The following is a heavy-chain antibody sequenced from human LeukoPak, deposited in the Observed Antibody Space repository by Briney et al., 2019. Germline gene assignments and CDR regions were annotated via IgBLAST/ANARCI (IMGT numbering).Heavy chain of an antibody. CDR2: IYYSGST. CDR3: ARRYYDFWSGH. D-gene: IGHD3-3*01. Sequence: PSETLSLTCTVSGGSISSSSYYWGWIRQPPGKGLEWIGSIYYSGSTYYNPSLRSRVTISVDTSKNQFSLKLSSVTAADTAVYYCARRYYDFWSGHWGQGTLVTGSS. CDR1: GGSISSSSYY. V-gene: IGHV4-39*01. J-gene: IGHJ4*02.